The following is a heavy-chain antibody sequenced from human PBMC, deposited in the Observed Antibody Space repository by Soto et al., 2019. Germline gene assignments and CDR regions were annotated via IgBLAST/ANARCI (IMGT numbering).Heavy chain of an antibody. Sequence: PGGSLRLSCAASGFTFSSYAMSWVRQAPGKGLEWVSAISGSGGSTNYADSVKGRLTISRDNSKNTLYLQMNSLRAEDTAIYYFAKPPGYQLTHYYYYYYMNVWGKGTTVTVSS. J-gene: IGHJ6*03. D-gene: IGHD2-2*01. CDR3: AKPPGYQLTHYYYYYYMNV. V-gene: IGHV3-23*01. CDR1: GFTFSSYA. CDR2: ISGSGGST.